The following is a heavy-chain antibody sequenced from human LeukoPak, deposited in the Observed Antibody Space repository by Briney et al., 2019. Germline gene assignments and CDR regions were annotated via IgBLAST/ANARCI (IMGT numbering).Heavy chain of an antibody. CDR1: GGSISNYY. D-gene: IGHD5-18*01. CDR3: ARGLITGMVGPFGS. Sequence: SETLSLTCTVSGGSISNYYWSWIRQPPGKGLKWIGYIYYSEIANYNPSLKSRVTISEDTSKNQFSLKLSSVTAADTAVYYCARGLITGMVGPFGSWGQGTLVTVSS. J-gene: IGHJ4*02. CDR2: IYYSEIA. V-gene: IGHV4-59*01.